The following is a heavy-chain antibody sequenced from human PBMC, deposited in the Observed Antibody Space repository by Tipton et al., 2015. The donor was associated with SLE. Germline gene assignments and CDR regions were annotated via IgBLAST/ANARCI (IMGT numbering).Heavy chain of an antibody. CDR3: ARHCQLYSFVY. CDR1: GLTSSTHA. V-gene: IGHV3-23*03. CDR2: IYRGGNT. Sequence: SLRLSCAASGLTSSTHAMTWVRQAPGKGLEWVSVIYRGGNTYYVDSVRGRFTISRDTSKSTLYLQMNSLRPEDTAVYYCARHCQLYSFVYWGLGTLVTVSS. J-gene: IGHJ4*02. D-gene: IGHD3-3*01.